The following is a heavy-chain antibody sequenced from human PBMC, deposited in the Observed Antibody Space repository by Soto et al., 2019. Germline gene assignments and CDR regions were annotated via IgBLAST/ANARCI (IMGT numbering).Heavy chain of an antibody. CDR2: ISAYNGNT. Sequence: ASVKVSCKASGYTFTSYGISWVRQAPGQGLEWMGWISAYNGNTNYAQKLQGRVTMTTDTSTSTAYMELRSLRSDDTAVYYCARDVNLEWLLYRGYYFDYWGQGTLVTVSS. CDR1: GYTFTSYG. CDR3: ARDVNLEWLLYRGYYFDY. D-gene: IGHD3-3*01. J-gene: IGHJ4*02. V-gene: IGHV1-18*01.